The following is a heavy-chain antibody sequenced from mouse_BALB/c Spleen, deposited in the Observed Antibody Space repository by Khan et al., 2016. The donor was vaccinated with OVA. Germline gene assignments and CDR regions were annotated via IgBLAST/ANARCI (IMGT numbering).Heavy chain of an antibody. J-gene: IGHJ4*01. CDR3: ARGGAAYYRNDGGAMEY. CDR2: INTHSGVP. CDR1: GYTFTTAG. V-gene: IGHV9-4*02. D-gene: IGHD2-14*01. Sequence: QIQLVQSGPELKKPGETVRISCKASGYTFTTAGIQWVQKMPGKGLKWIGWINTHSGVPKYAEDFKGRFAFSLEISVNPAYVQRTNLNNEDTATYFCARGGAAYYRNDGGAMEYWGQGTSVTVSS.